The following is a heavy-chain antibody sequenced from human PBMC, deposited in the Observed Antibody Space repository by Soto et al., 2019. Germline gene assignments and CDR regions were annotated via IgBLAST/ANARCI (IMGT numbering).Heavy chain of an antibody. D-gene: IGHD3-10*01. CDR2: IIDDGSTK. V-gene: IGHV3-30*18. CDR3: AKDRMGAGVRGYFDY. CDR1: GFTFSSYG. J-gene: IGHJ4*02. Sequence: QVQLVESGGGVVQPGRSLRLSCAASGFTFSSYGMHWVRQAPGKGLEWVAVIIDDGSTKYYADSVKGRYTISRDNSKSTLYLQMNSLRAEDTAVYYCAKDRMGAGVRGYFDYWGQGTLVPVSS.